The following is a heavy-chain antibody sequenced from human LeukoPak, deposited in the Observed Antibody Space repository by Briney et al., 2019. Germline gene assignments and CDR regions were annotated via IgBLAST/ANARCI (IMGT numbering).Heavy chain of an antibody. Sequence: ASVSVSCKASGYTFTSYAMHWVHQAPGQRLEWMGWINAGNGNTKYSQEFQGRVTITRDTSASTAYMELSSLRSEDMAVYYCARDGEMADDEGSPFDYWGQGTLVTVSS. J-gene: IGHJ4*02. D-gene: IGHD2-21*01. CDR3: ARDGEMADDEGSPFDY. V-gene: IGHV1-3*03. CDR2: INAGNGNT. CDR1: GYTFTSYA.